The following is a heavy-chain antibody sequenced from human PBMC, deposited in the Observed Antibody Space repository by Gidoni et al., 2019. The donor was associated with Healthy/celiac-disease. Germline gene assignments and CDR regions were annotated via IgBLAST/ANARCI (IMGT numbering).Heavy chain of an antibody. Sequence: QVQLVESGGGVVQPGRYLRRSCAAYGFTFSSSGMPWVRQAPGKGLEWVAVIWYDGSNKYYADSVKGRFTISRDNSKNTLYLQMNSLRAEDTAVYYCASEAGGYCSGGSCYSPSYYFDYWGQGTLVTVSS. D-gene: IGHD2-15*01. J-gene: IGHJ4*02. V-gene: IGHV3-33*01. CDR3: ASEAGGYCSGGSCYSPSYYFDY. CDR2: IWYDGSNK. CDR1: GFTFSSSG.